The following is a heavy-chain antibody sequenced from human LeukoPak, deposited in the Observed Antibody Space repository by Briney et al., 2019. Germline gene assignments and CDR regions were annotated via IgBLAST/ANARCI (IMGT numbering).Heavy chain of an antibody. V-gene: IGHV3-43D*03. Sequence: GGSLRLSCAASGFTFSSYSMNWVRQAPGKGLEWVSLISWDGGSTYYADSVKGRFTISRDNSKNSLYLQMNSLRAEDTALYYCAKSSGYYYFDYWGQGTLVTVSS. J-gene: IGHJ4*02. CDR3: AKSSGYYYFDY. CDR2: ISWDGGST. D-gene: IGHD3-22*01. CDR1: GFTFSSYS.